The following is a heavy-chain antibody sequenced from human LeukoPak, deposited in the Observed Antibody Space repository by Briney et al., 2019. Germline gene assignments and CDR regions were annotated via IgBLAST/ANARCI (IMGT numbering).Heavy chain of an antibody. CDR2: IYYSGST. J-gene: IGHJ4*02. Sequence: SETLSLTCTVSGGSISSGDYYWSWIRQPPGKGLEWIGYIYYSGSTYYNPSLKSRVTISVDTSKNQFSLKLSSVTAADTAVYYCARGSVGYNEEVETFDYWGQGTLVTVSS. CDR1: GGSISSGDYY. V-gene: IGHV4-30-4*08. CDR3: ARGSVGYNEEVETFDY. D-gene: IGHD5-24*01.